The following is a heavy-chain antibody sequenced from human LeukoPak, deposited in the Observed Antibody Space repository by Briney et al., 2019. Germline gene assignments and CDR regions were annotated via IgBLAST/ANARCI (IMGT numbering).Heavy chain of an antibody. J-gene: IGHJ6*03. D-gene: IGHD6-19*01. Sequence: RRSLRLSRAASGFTFSSYGMHWVRQAPGKGLEWVAVIWYGGSNKYYADSVKGRFTISRDNSKNTLYLQMNSLRAEDTAVYYCAKSGWDDYYYYMDVWGKGTTVTVSS. V-gene: IGHV3-30*18. CDR3: AKSGWDDYYYYMDV. CDR2: IWYGGSNK. CDR1: GFTFSSYG.